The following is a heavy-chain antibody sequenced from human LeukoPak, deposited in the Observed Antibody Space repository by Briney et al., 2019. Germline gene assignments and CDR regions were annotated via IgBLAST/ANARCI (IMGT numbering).Heavy chain of an antibody. J-gene: IGHJ4*02. CDR1: GFTFNNYW. D-gene: IGHD3-16*01. CDR2: LNSDGSSS. CDR3: ARHIYVDY. V-gene: IGHV3-74*01. Sequence: GGSLRLSCAVSGFTFNNYWMHWVRQAPGGGLVWVSRLNSDGSSSAFADSMKGRFTISRDNAKNTLYLQMNSLRAEDTAVYYCARHIYVDYWGQGTLVTVSS.